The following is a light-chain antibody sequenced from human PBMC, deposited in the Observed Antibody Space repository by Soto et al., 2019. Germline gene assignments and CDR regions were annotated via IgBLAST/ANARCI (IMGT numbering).Light chain of an antibody. CDR3: QQRSSCIT. CDR2: GAS. CDR1: QTVSSS. V-gene: IGKV3-11*01. Sequence: IQLIHAPATLTLSPVERATLSSWSSQTVSSSLAWYQQKPGQAPRLLIYGASSRATGIPVRFSGSGSGTDYTLTISRLEPEDFAVYYCQQRSSCITFGQG. J-gene: IGKJ5*01.